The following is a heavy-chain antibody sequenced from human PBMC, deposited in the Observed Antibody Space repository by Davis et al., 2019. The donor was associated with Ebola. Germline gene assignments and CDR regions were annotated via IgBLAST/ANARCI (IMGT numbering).Heavy chain of an antibody. CDR2: INSDGSST. J-gene: IGHJ2*01. D-gene: IGHD6-13*01. V-gene: IGHV3-74*01. CDR1: GFTFSTYW. CDR3: ARGSSNWSNWFFDL. Sequence: GESLKLPCPAPGFTFSTYWLHWVRQAPGKGLVWVSNINSDGSSTNYADPLKGRFTIYRDNAKNTLYLQMNRLRAEDTAVYCCARGSSNWSNWFFDLWGRGTLVTVSS.